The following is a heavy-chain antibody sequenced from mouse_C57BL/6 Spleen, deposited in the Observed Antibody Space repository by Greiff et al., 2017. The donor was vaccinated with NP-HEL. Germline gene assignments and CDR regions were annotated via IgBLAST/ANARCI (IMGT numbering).Heavy chain of an antibody. CDR1: GFSLTSYA. Sequence: VQVVESGPGLVAPSQSLSITCTVSGFSLTSYAISWVRQPPGKGLEWLGVIWTGGGTNYNSALKSRLSISKDNSKSQVFLKMNSLQTDDTARYYCARNIYDGYWDYFDYWGQGTTLTVSS. D-gene: IGHD2-3*01. CDR3: ARNIYDGYWDYFDY. V-gene: IGHV2-9-1*01. CDR2: IWTGGGT. J-gene: IGHJ2*01.